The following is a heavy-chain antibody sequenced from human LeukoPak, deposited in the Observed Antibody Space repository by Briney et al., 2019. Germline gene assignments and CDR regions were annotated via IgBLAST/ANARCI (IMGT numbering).Heavy chain of an antibody. V-gene: IGHV3-30*02. CDR3: AKVKTRVVGATTGAHGFDY. Sequence: GGSLGLSCAASGFSFSSYGMHWVRQAPGKGLEWVAFIRSDGDNKYYADSVKGRFTISRDNSKNTLYLQMISLRTEDTAVYYCAKVKTRVVGATTGAHGFDYWGQGTLVTVSS. J-gene: IGHJ4*02. CDR2: IRSDGDNK. D-gene: IGHD1-26*01. CDR1: GFSFSSYG.